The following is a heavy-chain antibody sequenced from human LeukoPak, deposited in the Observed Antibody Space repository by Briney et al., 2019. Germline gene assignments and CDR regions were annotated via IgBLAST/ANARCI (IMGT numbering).Heavy chain of an antibody. Sequence: SETLSLTCTVSGGSISSSSYYWGWIRQPPGKGLEWLGSSYYSGRTYYNPSLESRVTISVDTSKNQFSLKLSTVTAADTAVYYCASPPYDRSAYYPGYWGQGTLVTVSP. CDR3: ASPPYDRSAYYPGY. J-gene: IGHJ4*02. CDR2: SYYSGRT. CDR1: GGSISSSSYY. D-gene: IGHD3-22*01. V-gene: IGHV4-39*07.